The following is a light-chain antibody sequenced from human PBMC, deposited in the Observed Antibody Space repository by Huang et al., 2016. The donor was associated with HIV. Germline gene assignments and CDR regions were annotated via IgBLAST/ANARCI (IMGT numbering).Light chain of an antibody. CDR3: QQYSRSAT. CDR1: QSVTIW. V-gene: IGKV1-5*03. J-gene: IGKJ2*01. Sequence: DIQMTQSPSTLSAAVGDRVTITCRASQSVTIWLDWFQQKPGKAPKLLIYKASTLESGVPSMFSGSGSGTEFTLTIDSLQPDDVATYYCQQYSRSATFGQGTKLEIK. CDR2: KAS.